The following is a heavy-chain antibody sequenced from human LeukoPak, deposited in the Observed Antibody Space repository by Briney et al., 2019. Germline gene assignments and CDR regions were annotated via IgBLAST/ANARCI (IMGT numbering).Heavy chain of an antibody. Sequence: PGRSLRLSCAASGFTFSDYAMHWVRQAPGKGLWWVAPISYDGSNKYYADSVRGRFTFSRDNSKNTLSLQMNSLRAEDAAVYYCARGNYYDTKVADYWGQGTLVTVSS. J-gene: IGHJ4*02. CDR1: GFTFSDYA. CDR3: ARGNYYDTKVADY. V-gene: IGHV3-30*04. CDR2: ISYDGSNK. D-gene: IGHD3-22*01.